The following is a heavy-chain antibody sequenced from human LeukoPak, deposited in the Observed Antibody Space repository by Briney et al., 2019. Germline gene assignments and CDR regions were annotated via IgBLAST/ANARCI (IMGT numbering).Heavy chain of an antibody. CDR1: GFTFSHFW. Sequence: GGSLRLSCAASGFTFSHFWMSWVRQAPGKGLEWVAYIKKTGSETYYVDSVKGRFTITRDNTRSSLFLQMYSLRAEDTAAYFCAREDGYCSGGNCYSYFDSWGQGTLVTVSS. CDR2: IKKTGSET. J-gene: IGHJ4*02. V-gene: IGHV3-7*01. D-gene: IGHD2-15*01. CDR3: AREDGYCSGGNCYSYFDS.